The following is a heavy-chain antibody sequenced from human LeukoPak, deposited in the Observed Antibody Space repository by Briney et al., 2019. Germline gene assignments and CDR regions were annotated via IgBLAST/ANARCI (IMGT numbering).Heavy chain of an antibody. V-gene: IGHV1-2*02. D-gene: IGHD3-10*01. J-gene: IGHJ5*02. CDR3: ARGIAMARGVGNWFDP. Sequence: ASVKVSCKASGYTFTGYYMHWVRQAPGQGLEWMGWINPNSGGTNYAQKFQGRVTMTRDTSISTAYMELSRLRSDDTAVYYCARGIAMARGVGNWFDPWGQGTLVTVSS. CDR2: INPNSGGT. CDR1: GYTFTGYY.